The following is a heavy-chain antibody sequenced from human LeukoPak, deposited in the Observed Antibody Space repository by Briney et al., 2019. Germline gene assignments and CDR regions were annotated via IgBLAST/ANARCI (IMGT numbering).Heavy chain of an antibody. CDR2: GGPT. V-gene: IGHV3-23*01. Sequence: GGPTYYADSVKGRFTISRDNSKNTLYLQMNSLRAEDTAVYFCAKDPTYYSDTSGYYFDYWGQGTLVTVSS. J-gene: IGHJ4*02. CDR3: AKDPTYYSDTSGYYFDY. D-gene: IGHD3-22*01.